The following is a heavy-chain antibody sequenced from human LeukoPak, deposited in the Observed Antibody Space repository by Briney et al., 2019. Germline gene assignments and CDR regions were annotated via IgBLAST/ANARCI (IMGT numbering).Heavy chain of an antibody. CDR3: GRFGYVSAVDT. Sequence: PGGSLRLSCGASGFAFSSYWMTWLRQAPGKGLEFVANIEPAGSATYYADSVKGRFTISRGNTKNLLYLQMNSLTAEDSAVYHCGRFGYVSAVDTWGQGALVAVSS. CDR2: IEPAGSAT. J-gene: IGHJ5*02. CDR1: GFAFSSYW. V-gene: IGHV3-7*01. D-gene: IGHD2-15*01.